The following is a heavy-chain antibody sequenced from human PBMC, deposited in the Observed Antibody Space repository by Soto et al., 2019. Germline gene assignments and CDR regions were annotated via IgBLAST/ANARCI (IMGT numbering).Heavy chain of an antibody. CDR1: GGSISRSNW. CDR3: ARSEMAAYYYYGMDV. D-gene: IGHD6-19*01. Sequence: QVQLQESGPGLVKPSGTLSLTCAVSGGSISRSNWWSWVRQPPGKGLEWIGEIYHSGSTNYNPSPKSRVTLSVDKSKNQYPLKLSSVTAADTAVYYCARSEMAAYYYYGMDVWGQGTTVTVSS. CDR2: IYHSGST. J-gene: IGHJ6*02. V-gene: IGHV4-4*02.